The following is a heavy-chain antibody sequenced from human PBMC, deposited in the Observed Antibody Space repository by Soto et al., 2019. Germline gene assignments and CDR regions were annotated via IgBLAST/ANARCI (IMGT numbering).Heavy chain of an antibody. D-gene: IGHD2-15*01. V-gene: IGHV4-4*02. CDR3: AANPIFCSGGSCYPSNWFDP. CDR1: SGSISSSNW. J-gene: IGHJ5*02. CDR2: IYHSGST. Sequence: QVQLQESGPGLVKPSGTLSLTCAVSSGSISSSNWWSWVRQPPGKGLEWIGEIYHSGSTNYNPSLTSRVTISVDKSKNQFSLKLSSVTAADTAVYYCAANPIFCSGGSCYPSNWFDPWGQGTLVTVSS.